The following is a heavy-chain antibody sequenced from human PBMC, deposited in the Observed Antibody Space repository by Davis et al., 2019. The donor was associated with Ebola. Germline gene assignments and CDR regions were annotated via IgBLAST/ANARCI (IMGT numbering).Heavy chain of an antibody. D-gene: IGHD3-10*01. Sequence: ASVKVSCKASGYTFTGYYMHWVRQAPGQGLEWMGWINPNSGGTNYAQKFQGRVTMTRDTSISTAYMELSRLRSDDTAVYYCASPSFTMVRGAPNAAGMDVWGQGTTVTVSS. CDR2: INPNSGGT. CDR3: ASPSFTMVRGAPNAAGMDV. V-gene: IGHV1-2*02. J-gene: IGHJ6*02. CDR1: GYTFTGYY.